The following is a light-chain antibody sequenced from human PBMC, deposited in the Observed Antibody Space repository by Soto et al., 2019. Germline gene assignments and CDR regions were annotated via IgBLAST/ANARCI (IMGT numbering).Light chain of an antibody. J-gene: IGLJ1*01. CDR1: SSDVGGFNS. Sequence: QSALTQPRSVSGSPGQSVTISCTGTSSDVGGFNSVSWYQQHPGKAPKLMIYDVNKRPSGGSNRFSGSKPGNTAYLTISGLQVEDEAEYFCFSFTTTSTHVFGTGTKLTVL. CDR2: DVN. CDR3: FSFTTTSTHV. V-gene: IGLV2-14*03.